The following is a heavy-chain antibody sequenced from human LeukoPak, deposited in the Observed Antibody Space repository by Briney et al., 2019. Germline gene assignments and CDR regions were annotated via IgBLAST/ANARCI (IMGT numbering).Heavy chain of an antibody. V-gene: IGHV1-2*02. Sequence: ASVKVSCKASGYTFTGYYMRWVRQAPGQGLEWMGWINPNSGGTNYAQKFQGRVTMTRDTSISTAYMELSRLRSDDTAVYYCARDDSSSSDAFDIWGQGTMVTVSS. CDR1: GYTFTGYY. CDR2: INPNSGGT. J-gene: IGHJ3*02. CDR3: ARDDSSSSDAFDI. D-gene: IGHD6-13*01.